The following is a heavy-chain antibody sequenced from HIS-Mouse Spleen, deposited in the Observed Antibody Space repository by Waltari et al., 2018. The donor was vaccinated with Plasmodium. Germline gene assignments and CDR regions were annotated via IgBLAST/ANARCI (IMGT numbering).Heavy chain of an antibody. Sequence: QVQLQESGPGLVKPSETLSLTCTVSGGSISSYYWSWIRPPPGKGLELIGYIYYSGSTNYNPSLKSRVTISVDTSKNQFSLKLSSVTAADTAVYYCARVGRRIWGAFDIWGQGTMVTVSS. V-gene: IGHV4-59*01. CDR1: GGSISSYY. CDR3: ARVGRRIWGAFDI. CDR2: IYYSGST. J-gene: IGHJ3*02. D-gene: IGHD3-16*01.